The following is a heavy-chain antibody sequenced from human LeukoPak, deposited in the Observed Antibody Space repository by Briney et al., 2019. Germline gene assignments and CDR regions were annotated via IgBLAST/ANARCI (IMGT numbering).Heavy chain of an antibody. J-gene: IGHJ4*02. CDR1: GFTFSNAW. D-gene: IGHD4-17*01. Sequence: GGSLRLSCAASGFTFSNAWMSWVRQAPGKGLEWVGRIKSKTDGGTTDYAAPVKGRFTISRDDSKNTLYLQMNSLKTEDTAVYYCTTDKMTTVTRVRDYWGQGTLVTVSS. CDR3: TTDKMTTVTRVRDY. V-gene: IGHV3-15*01. CDR2: IKSKTDGGTT.